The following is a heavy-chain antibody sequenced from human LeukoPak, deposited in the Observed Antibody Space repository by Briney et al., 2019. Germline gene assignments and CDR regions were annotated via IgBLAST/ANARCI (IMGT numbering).Heavy chain of an antibody. D-gene: IGHD2-8*01. CDR3: ARTILYRNWFDP. J-gene: IGHJ5*02. CDR2: IIPIFGTA. CDR1: GGTFSSYA. Sequence: SVKVSCKASGGTFSSYAISWVRQAPGQGLEWMGGIIPIFGTANYAQKFQGRVTITADKSTSTAYMELSSLRSGDTAVYYCARTILYRNWFDPWGQGTLVTVSS. V-gene: IGHV1-69*06.